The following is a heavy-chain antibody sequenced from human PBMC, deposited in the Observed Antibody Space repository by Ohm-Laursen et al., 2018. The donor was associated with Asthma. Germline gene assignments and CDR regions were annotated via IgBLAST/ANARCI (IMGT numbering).Heavy chain of an antibody. V-gene: IGHV3-23*01. CDR3: VKGRSVLRYFGWLCDY. CDR2: VSGLDSGAHT. D-gene: IGHD3-9*01. CDR1: GFTFSSYT. J-gene: IGHJ4*02. Sequence: SLRLSCSASGFTFSSYTMSWVRQAPGKGLEWLSIVSGLDSGAHTYYADSVKGRFTISRDNAKNTLYLQMNSLRAEDTAVYYCVKGRSVLRYFGWLCDYWGQGTLVTVSS.